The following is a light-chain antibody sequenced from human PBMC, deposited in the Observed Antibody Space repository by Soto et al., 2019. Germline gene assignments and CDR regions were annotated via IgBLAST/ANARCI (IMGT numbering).Light chain of an antibody. CDR3: QQYKDNWT. CDR1: QSISSW. CDR2: KAS. V-gene: IGKV1-5*03. Sequence: DIQMTQSPSTLSASVGDRVTITCRASQSISSWLAWYQQKPGTAPKLLIYKASTLQSWVPSRFSGSVSGTEFTLTISSLQPEDSATYYCQQYKDNWTFGQGTKVEIK. J-gene: IGKJ1*01.